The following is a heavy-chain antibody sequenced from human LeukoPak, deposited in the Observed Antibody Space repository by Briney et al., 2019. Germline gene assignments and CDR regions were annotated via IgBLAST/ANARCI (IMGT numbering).Heavy chain of an antibody. D-gene: IGHD3-22*01. Sequence: PSETLSLTCTVSGGSISSHYRSWIRQPPGKGLEWIGYIYYSGSTNYNPSLKSRVTISVDTSKNQFSLKLSSVTAADTAVYYCAREYYYDSSYAFDIWGQGTMVTVSS. CDR1: GGSISSHY. V-gene: IGHV4-59*11. CDR3: AREYYYDSSYAFDI. J-gene: IGHJ3*02. CDR2: IYYSGST.